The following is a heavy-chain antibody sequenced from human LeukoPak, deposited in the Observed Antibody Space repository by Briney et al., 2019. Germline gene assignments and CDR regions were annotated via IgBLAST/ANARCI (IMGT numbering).Heavy chain of an antibody. Sequence: GGSLRLSCAASGFTFSDYYMSWIRQAPGKGLEWVSYISSSGSTIYYADSVKGRFTISRDNAKNSLYLQMNSLRAEDTAVYYCARENWGYGDYELRTYYYGMDVWGQGTTVTVSS. CDR2: ISSSGSTI. D-gene: IGHD4-17*01. CDR3: ARENWGYGDYELRTYYYGMDV. J-gene: IGHJ6*02. CDR1: GFTFSDYY. V-gene: IGHV3-11*04.